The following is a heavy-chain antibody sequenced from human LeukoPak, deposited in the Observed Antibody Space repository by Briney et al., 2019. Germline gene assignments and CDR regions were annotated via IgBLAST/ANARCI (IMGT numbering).Heavy chain of an antibody. CDR1: GGSITPSY. V-gene: IGHV4-59*08. CDR3: ARHAYHYDSSFDN. J-gene: IGHJ4*02. CDR2: ICYSGST. Sequence: SETLSLTCTVSGGSITPSYWSWIRQPPGKGLEWIGFICYSGSTNYNPSLKSRVTLSVDTSKNQFSLKLSSVTAADTAVYYCARHAYHYDSSFDNWGRGTLVTVSS. D-gene: IGHD3-22*01.